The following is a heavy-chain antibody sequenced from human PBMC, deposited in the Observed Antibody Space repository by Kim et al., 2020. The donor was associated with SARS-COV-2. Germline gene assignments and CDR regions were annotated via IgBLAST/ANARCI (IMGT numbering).Heavy chain of an antibody. J-gene: IGHJ6*02. CDR3: ARSGGYSYYGMDV. V-gene: IGHV3-53*01. D-gene: IGHD5-12*01. Sequence: YADSVKGRFTVSRNISKGTVYLQMNSLTADDTAVYYCARSGGYSYYGMDVWVQGTTVTVSS.